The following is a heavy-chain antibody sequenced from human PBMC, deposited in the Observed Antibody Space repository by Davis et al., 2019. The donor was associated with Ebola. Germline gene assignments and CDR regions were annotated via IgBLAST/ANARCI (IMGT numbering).Heavy chain of an antibody. CDR3: AKSIYSSQDAFDI. D-gene: IGHD6-13*01. CDR2: IDSDGRGT. J-gene: IGHJ3*02. CDR1: GFTFSNFW. Sequence: PGGSLRLSCAASGFTFSNFWMHWVRQPPGEGLVWVSRIDSDGRGTDYADSVKGRFTISRDNAKNTLYLQMTSLRAEDTALYYCAKSIYSSQDAFDIWGQGTLVTVSS. V-gene: IGHV3-74*01.